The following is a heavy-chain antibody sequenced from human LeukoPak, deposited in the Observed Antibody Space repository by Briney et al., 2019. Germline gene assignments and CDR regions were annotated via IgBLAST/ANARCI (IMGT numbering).Heavy chain of an antibody. CDR3: ARTNAFDI. CDR2: IYYSGST. V-gene: IGHV4-59*01. CDR1: GGSISPYH. J-gene: IGHJ3*02. Sequence: PSETLSLTCTVSGGSISPYHWSWIRQPPGKGLEWIGYIYYSGSTNYNPSLKSRVTISVDTSKNQLSLRLSSVTAADTAVYYCARTNAFDIWGQGTMVTVSS.